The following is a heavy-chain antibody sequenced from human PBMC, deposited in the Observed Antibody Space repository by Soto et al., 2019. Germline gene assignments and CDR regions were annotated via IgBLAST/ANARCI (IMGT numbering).Heavy chain of an antibody. V-gene: IGHV4-34*01. CDR1: GGSFSGYH. J-gene: IGHJ3*02. CDR2: INDSGST. D-gene: IGHD3-10*01. Sequence: SETLSLTCAVYGGSFSGYHWSWIRQPPGKGLEWIGEINDSGSTNHNPSLKARVIISVDASKNQFSLKLSSVTAADTAVYYCARGTWVRSAFDIWGQGTMVTVSS. CDR3: ARGTWVRSAFDI.